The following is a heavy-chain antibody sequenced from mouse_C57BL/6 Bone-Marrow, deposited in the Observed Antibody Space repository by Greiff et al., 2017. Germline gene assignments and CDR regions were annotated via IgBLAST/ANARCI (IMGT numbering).Heavy chain of an antibody. CDR2: IYPRSGNT. J-gene: IGHJ1*03. CDR1: GYTFTSYG. CDR3: ARHPMTTEVATDE. D-gene: IGHD1-1*01. Sequence: VQLQQSGAELARPGASVKLSCKASGYTFTSYGISWVKQRTGQGLEWIGEIYPRSGNTSYNEKFKGKATLTADKSSSTAYIELRSLTAEDSEVYFSARHPMTTEVATDEGGKGTTVTVSS. V-gene: IGHV1-81*01.